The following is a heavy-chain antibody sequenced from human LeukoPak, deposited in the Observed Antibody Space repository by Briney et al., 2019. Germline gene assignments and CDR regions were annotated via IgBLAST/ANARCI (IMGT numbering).Heavy chain of an antibody. CDR3: ARDCSSTSCYSWIDY. CDR1: GFTFSGYS. Sequence: PGGSLRLSCAASGFTFSGYSINWVRQAPGKGLEWVSSISSSSSYIYYADSVKGRFTISRDNAKNSLYLQMNSLRAEDTAVYYCARDCSSTSCYSWIDYWGQGTLVTVSS. V-gene: IGHV3-21*04. D-gene: IGHD2-2*02. CDR2: ISSSSSYI. J-gene: IGHJ4*02.